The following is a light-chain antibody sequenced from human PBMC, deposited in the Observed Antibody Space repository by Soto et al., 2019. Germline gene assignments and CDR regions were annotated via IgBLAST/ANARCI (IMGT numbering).Light chain of an antibody. Sequence: QSALTQPASVSGSPGQSITISCAGSSSDIGGYNYVSWYQQHPGKAPKLIIYEVSNRPSGVSDRFSGSKSGNTASLIISGLQAEDEADYYCNSYTRSTTLVFGGGTQLTVL. CDR1: SSDIGGYNY. V-gene: IGLV2-14*01. J-gene: IGLJ2*01. CDR3: NSYTRSTTLV. CDR2: EVS.